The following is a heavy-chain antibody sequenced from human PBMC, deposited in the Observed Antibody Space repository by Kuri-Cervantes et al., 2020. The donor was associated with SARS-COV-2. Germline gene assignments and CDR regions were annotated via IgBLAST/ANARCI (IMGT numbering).Heavy chain of an antibody. CDR1: GFTFSSYS. V-gene: IGHV3-21*01. Sequence: GESLKISCAASGFTFSSYSMNWVRQAPGKGLEWVSSISSSSSYIYYADSVKGRFTISRDNAKNSLYLQMNSLRAEDTAVYYCAREGPLIVVVPAATGGEFDAFDIWGQGTMVTVSS. D-gene: IGHD2-2*01. J-gene: IGHJ3*02. CDR2: ISSSSSYI. CDR3: AREGPLIVVVPAATGGEFDAFDI.